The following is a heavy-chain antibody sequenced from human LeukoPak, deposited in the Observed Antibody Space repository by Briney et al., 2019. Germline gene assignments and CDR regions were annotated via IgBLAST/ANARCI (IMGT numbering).Heavy chain of an antibody. V-gene: IGHV3-13*01. Sequence: GGSLRLSCAASGFTFSSYDMHWVRQATGKGLEWVSAIGTAGDTYYPGSVKGRFTISRENAKNSSYLQMNSLRAGDTAVYYCARGVRFGELTDAFDIWGQGTMVTVSS. D-gene: IGHD3-10*01. CDR3: ARGVRFGELTDAFDI. CDR2: IGTAGDT. CDR1: GFTFSSYD. J-gene: IGHJ3*02.